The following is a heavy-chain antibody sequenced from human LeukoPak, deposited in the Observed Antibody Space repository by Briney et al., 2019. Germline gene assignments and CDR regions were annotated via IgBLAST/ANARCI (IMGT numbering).Heavy chain of an antibody. CDR2: INADGSAT. D-gene: IGHD2-2*01. CDR1: GFTFSSHW. J-gene: IGHJ5*02. Sequence: GGSLRLSCAASGFTFSSHWMHWVRQAPEKGLVGVSRINADGSATYYAASAKGRFTISRDNARNTLYLQMHSLTAEDTGVYYCVRGALRDCSYTSCTRGNWFDPWGQGTLVTVSS. CDR3: VRGALRDCSYTSCTRGNWFDP. V-gene: IGHV3-74*01.